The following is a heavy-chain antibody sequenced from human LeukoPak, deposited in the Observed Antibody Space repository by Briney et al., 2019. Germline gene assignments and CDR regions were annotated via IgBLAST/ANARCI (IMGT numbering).Heavy chain of an antibody. CDR1: GGPISSYY. CDR3: ARRHGYNSDY. J-gene: IGHJ4*02. Sequence: SETLSLTCTVSGGPISSYYWSWIRQPPGKGLEWIAYIYYSGSTSYNPSLKSRVTISVDTSKNQFSLKLSSMTAADTAVYYCARRHGYNSDYWGQGTLVTVSS. CDR2: IYYSGST. V-gene: IGHV4-59*01. D-gene: IGHD5-24*01.